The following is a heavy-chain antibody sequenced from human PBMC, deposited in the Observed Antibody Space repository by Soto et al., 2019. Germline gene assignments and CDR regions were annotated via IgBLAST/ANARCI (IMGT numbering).Heavy chain of an antibody. J-gene: IGHJ4*02. CDR1: GLTLSDHY. CDR2: SRDRVQGYRT. Sequence: EVQLVESGGGLVQPGGSLRLSCAGSGLTLSDHYIDWVRQAPGKGLEWVGRSRDRVQGYRTAYAASVKGRFATSRDESKNSVYVQMNSLETEDTAVYYCFRSPFFPDSSGYIRCFDYLGPGTLVSVSS. V-gene: IGHV3-72*01. D-gene: IGHD3-22*01. CDR3: FRSPFFPDSSGYIRCFDY.